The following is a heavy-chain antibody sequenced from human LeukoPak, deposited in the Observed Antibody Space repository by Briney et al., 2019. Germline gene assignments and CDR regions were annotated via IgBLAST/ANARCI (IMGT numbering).Heavy chain of an antibody. J-gene: IGHJ4*02. D-gene: IGHD3-9*01. Sequence: PSETLSLTCTVSGSSITSYYWIWIRQPPGKGLEWIGFIHHSGSSNYNPSLQSRVTMSVDTSKNQFSLRLGSVTAADTAVYYCASYKRMTGWGTVDYWGQGTLVTVSS. V-gene: IGHV4-59*01. CDR2: IHHSGSS. CDR1: GSSITSYY. CDR3: ASYKRMTGWGTVDY.